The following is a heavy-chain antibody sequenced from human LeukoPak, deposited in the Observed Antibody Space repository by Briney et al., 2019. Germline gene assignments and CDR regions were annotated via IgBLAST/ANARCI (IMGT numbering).Heavy chain of an antibody. J-gene: IGHJ4*02. D-gene: IGHD3-22*01. Sequence: PGGSLRLSCAASGFTFSSYAMHWVRQAPGKGLEWVAVISYDGSNKYYADSVKGRFTISRDNSKNTLYLQMNSLRAEDTAVYYCARENYYDSSGYYYVGPFGCGLDWGQGTLVTVSS. V-gene: IGHV3-30-3*01. CDR1: GFTFSSYA. CDR3: ARENYYDSSGYYYVGPFGCGLD. CDR2: ISYDGSNK.